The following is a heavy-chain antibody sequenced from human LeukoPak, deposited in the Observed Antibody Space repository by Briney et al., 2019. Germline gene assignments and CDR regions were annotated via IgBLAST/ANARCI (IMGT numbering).Heavy chain of an antibody. J-gene: IGHJ4*02. V-gene: IGHV3-11*04. CDR3: ARDGAVKWHRGIDYFDY. CDR2: ISSSGSTI. CDR1: GFTFSDYY. D-gene: IGHD3-16*01. Sequence: PGGSLRLSCAASGFTFSDYYMSWIRQAPGKGLEWVSYISSSGSTIYYADSLKGRFTISRDNAKNSLYLQMNSLRAEDTALYYCARDGAVKWHRGIDYFDYWGQGTLVTVSS.